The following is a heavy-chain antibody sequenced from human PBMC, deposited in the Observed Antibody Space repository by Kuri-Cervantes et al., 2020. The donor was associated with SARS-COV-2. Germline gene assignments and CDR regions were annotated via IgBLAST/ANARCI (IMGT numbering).Heavy chain of an antibody. Sequence: GGSLRLSCAASGFTFSSYWMSWVRQAPGKGLEWVANIKQDGSEKYYVDSVKGRFTISRDDAKNSLYLQMNSLRAEDTAVYYCAKPPRGYYDSSGYYHPSYYFDYWGQGTLVTVSS. D-gene: IGHD3-22*01. CDR2: IKQDGSEK. J-gene: IGHJ4*02. V-gene: IGHV3-7*01. CDR1: GFTFSSYW. CDR3: AKPPRGYYDSSGYYHPSYYFDY.